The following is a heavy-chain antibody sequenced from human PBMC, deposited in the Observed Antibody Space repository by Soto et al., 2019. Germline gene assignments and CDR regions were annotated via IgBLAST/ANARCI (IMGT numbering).Heavy chain of an antibody. CDR3: AREGAGNGDPYDY. CDR2: IYHSGST. D-gene: IGHD4-17*01. V-gene: IGHV4-30-2*01. CDR1: GGSISSGGYS. Sequence: SETLSLTCAVSGGSISSGGYSWSWIRQPPGKGLEWIGYIYHSGSTYYNPSLKSRVTISVDTSKNQFSLKLSSVTAADTAVYYCAREGAGNGDPYDYWGQGTLVTVSS. J-gene: IGHJ4*02.